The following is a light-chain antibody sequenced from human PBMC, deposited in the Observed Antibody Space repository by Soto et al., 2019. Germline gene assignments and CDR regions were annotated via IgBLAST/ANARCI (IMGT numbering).Light chain of an antibody. CDR3: SSCTSSNTLLYV. CDR2: EVN. CDR1: SSDVGYHNY. V-gene: IGLV2-14*01. J-gene: IGLJ1*01. Sequence: QSALTQPASVSGSPGQSITISCTGNSSDVGYHNYVSWYRQHPGKAPRLMIYEVNNRPSGVSIRFSGSKSGNTASLTISGLQAEDEADYYCSSCTSSNTLLYVFGTGTKVTVL.